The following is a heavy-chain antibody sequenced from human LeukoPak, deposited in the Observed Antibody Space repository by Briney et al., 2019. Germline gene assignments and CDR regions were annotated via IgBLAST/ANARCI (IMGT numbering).Heavy chain of an antibody. J-gene: IGHJ4*02. V-gene: IGHV1-69*13. D-gene: IGHD1-1*01. Sequence: GASVKVSCKASGYTFTGYYMHWVRQAPGQGLEWMGWINPIFGTANYAQKFQGRVTITADESTSTAYMELSSLRSEDTAVYYCARVERTATPTGGIDYWGQGTLVTVSS. CDR1: GYTFTGYY. CDR2: INPIFGTA. CDR3: ARVERTATPTGGIDY.